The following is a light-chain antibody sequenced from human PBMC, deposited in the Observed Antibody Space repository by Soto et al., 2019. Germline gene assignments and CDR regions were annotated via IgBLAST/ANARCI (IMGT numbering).Light chain of an antibody. J-gene: IGLJ1*01. CDR2: KNN. CDR1: SSNIGNNF. CDR3: ATWDDSLNAYV. V-gene: IGLV1-47*01. Sequence: SVLTQPPSVSAAPGQKVTISCSGSSSNIGNNFVYWYQQLPGTAPKLLIFKNNQRPSGVPDRFSASKSGTSASLAISGLRSGAEADYYCATWDDSLNAYVFATGTKVTVL.